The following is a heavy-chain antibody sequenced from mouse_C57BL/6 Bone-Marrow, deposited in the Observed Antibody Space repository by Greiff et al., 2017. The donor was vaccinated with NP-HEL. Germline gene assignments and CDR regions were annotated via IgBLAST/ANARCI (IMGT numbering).Heavy chain of an antibody. D-gene: IGHD2-3*01. V-gene: IGHV5-12*01. Sequence: EVNLVESGGGLVQPGGSLKLSCAASGFTFSDYYMYWVRQTPEKRLEWVAYISNGGGSTYYPDTVKGRFTISRDNAKNTLYLQMSRLKSEDTAMYYCARHRDGYYYAMDYWGQGTSVTVSS. CDR2: ISNGGGST. J-gene: IGHJ4*01. CDR1: GFTFSDYY. CDR3: ARHRDGYYYAMDY.